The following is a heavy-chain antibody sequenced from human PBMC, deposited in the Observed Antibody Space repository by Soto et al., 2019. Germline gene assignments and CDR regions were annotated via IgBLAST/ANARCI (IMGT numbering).Heavy chain of an antibody. Sequence: GCLQPACAASGFTFSIYAMRGVRQAPGKGLEWVSAISGSGGSTYYADSVKGRFTISRDNAKNTLYLQMNSLRAEDTDVYYCAKDVPDIVVVPAATFFDYWGQGTPVTVSS. D-gene: IGHD2-2*01. V-gene: IGHV3-23*01. J-gene: IGHJ4*02. CDR1: GFTFSIYA. CDR3: AKDVPDIVVVPAATFFDY. CDR2: ISGSGGST.